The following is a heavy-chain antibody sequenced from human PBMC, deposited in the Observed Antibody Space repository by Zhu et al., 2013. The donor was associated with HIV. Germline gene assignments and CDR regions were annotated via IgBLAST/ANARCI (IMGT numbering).Heavy chain of an antibody. CDR1: GGTFSSYA. V-gene: IGHV1-69*01. CDR3: AKTIITGSGGYYYYGMDV. J-gene: IGHJ6*02. D-gene: IGHD1-20*01. Sequence: QVQLVQSGAEVKKPGSSVKVSCKASGGTFSSYAISWVRQAPGQGLEWMGGIIPIFGTANYAQKFQGRVTITADESTSTAYMELSSLRSDDTAVYYCAKTIITGSGGYYYYGMDVWGQGDHGHRLL. CDR2: IIPIFGTA.